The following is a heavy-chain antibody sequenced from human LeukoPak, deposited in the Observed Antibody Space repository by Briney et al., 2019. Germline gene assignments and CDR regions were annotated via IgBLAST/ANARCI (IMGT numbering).Heavy chain of an antibody. D-gene: IGHD1-26*01. CDR2: IYYSGST. Sequence: PSETLSLTCTVSGGSISSYYWSWIRQPPGKGLEWIGCIYYSGSTNYNPSLKSRVTISVDTSKNQFSLKLSSVTAADTAVYYCARIVGARPYNWFDPWGQGTLVTVSS. V-gene: IGHV4-59*01. CDR3: ARIVGARPYNWFDP. CDR1: GGSISSYY. J-gene: IGHJ5*02.